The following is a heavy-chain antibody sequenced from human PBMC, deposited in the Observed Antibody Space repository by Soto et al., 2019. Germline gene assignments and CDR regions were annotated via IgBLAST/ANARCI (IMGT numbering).Heavy chain of an antibody. J-gene: IGHJ6*02. V-gene: IGHV1-8*01. CDR2: MSPNSGNT. CDR1: GYTFTTYD. Sequence: QVQLVQSGAEVKKPGVSVKVSCKSSGYTFTTYDINWVRQATGQGLEWMGWMSPNSGNTGYAQSFQGRVTMTRNTYITTAYMELSSLRSEDTAVYYCARGTPLWSAVRGSYYYYGMDVWGQGTTVTVSS. CDR3: ARGTPLWSAVRGSYYYYGMDV. D-gene: IGHD3-3*01.